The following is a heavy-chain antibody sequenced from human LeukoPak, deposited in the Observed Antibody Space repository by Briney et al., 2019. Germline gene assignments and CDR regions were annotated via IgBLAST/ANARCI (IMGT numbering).Heavy chain of an antibody. CDR2: ISSSSSYI. D-gene: IGHD4-17*01. CDR3: ARGFGDYVRPDAFDI. Sequence: GGSLRLSCAASGFIFSSYSMNWVRQAPGKGLEWVSSISSSSSYIYYADSVKGRFTISRDNAKNSLYLQMNSLRAEDTAVYYCARGFGDYVRPDAFDIWGQGTMVTVSS. CDR1: GFIFSSYS. J-gene: IGHJ3*02. V-gene: IGHV3-21*01.